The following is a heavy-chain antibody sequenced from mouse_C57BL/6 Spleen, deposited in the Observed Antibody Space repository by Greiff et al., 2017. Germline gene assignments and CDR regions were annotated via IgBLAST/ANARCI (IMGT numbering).Heavy chain of an antibody. D-gene: IGHD1-1*01. Sequence: EVQVVESGGGLVKPGGSLKLSCAASGFTFSSYAMSWVRQTPEKRLEWVATISDGGSYTYYPDNVKGRFTISRDNAKNNLYLQMSHLKSEDTAMYYCARDHLYGSYYFDYWGQGTTLTVSS. J-gene: IGHJ2*01. CDR3: ARDHLYGSYYFDY. V-gene: IGHV5-4*01. CDR2: ISDGGSYT. CDR1: GFTFSSYA.